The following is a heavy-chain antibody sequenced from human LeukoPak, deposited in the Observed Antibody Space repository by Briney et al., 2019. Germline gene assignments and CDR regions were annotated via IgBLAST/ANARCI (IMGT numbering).Heavy chain of an antibody. CDR1: GFTFSSYA. D-gene: IGHD3-10*01. CDR3: AKKPEWYGSGITYFDY. CDR2: ISGSGGST. J-gene: IGHJ4*02. Sequence: SGGSLRLSCAASGFTFSSYAMSWVRQAPGKGLEWVSAISGSGGSTYYADSVRGRFTISRDNSKNTLYLQMNSLRAEDTAVYYCAKKPEWYGSGITYFDYWGQGTLVTVSS. V-gene: IGHV3-23*01.